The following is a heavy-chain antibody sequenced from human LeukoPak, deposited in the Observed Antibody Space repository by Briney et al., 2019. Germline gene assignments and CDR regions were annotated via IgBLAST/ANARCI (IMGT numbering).Heavy chain of an antibody. Sequence: SETLSLTCAVYGGSFSGYYWSWIRQPPGKGLEWIGYIYYSGSTNYNPSLKSRVTISVDTSKNQFSLKLSSVTAADTAVYYCARMSLRPIYYFDYWGQGTLVTVSS. CDR1: GGSFSGYY. V-gene: IGHV4-59*01. J-gene: IGHJ4*02. CDR3: ARMSLRPIYYFDY. CDR2: IYYSGST.